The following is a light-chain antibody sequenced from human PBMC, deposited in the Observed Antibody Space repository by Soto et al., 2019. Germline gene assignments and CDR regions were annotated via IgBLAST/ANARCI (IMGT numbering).Light chain of an antibody. CDR3: QQYGSSGT. J-gene: IGKJ1*01. CDR1: QSVSSSY. V-gene: IGKV3-20*01. Sequence: EIVLTHSPGTLSLPPRERATLSCRASQSVSSSYLAWYQQKPGQPPRLLIYGASNRATGIPDRFSGSGSGTDFTLTISRLEPEDFAVYYCQQYGSSGTFGQGTKVDIK. CDR2: GAS.